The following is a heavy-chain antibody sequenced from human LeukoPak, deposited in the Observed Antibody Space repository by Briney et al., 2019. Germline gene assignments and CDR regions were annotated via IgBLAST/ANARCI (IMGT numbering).Heavy chain of an antibody. CDR2: ISGNGGST. J-gene: IGHJ4*02. CDR3: AKHGYSSGWPQVPSQH. V-gene: IGHV3-23*01. CDR1: GFTFSNYA. Sequence: GGSLRLSCAASGFTFSNYAMSWVRQAPGKGLEWVSVISGNGGSTSYAGSVKGRFTISRDDSKDTLYLQMNGLRAGDTATYYCAKHGYSSGWPQVPSQHWGQGTLVTVSS. D-gene: IGHD6-19*01.